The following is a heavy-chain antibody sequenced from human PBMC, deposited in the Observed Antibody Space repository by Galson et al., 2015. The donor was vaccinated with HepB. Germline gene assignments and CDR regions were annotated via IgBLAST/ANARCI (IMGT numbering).Heavy chain of an antibody. J-gene: IGHJ4*02. CDR1: GFTFSSYG. CDR3: ARKRRPYCGGDCYLDY. V-gene: IGHV3-33*08. D-gene: IGHD2-21*02. CDR2: IWYDGSNK. Sequence: SLRLSCAASGFTFSSYGMHWVRQAPGKGLEWAAVIWYDGSNKYYADSVKGRFTISRDNSKNTLYLQMNSLRAEDTAVYYCARKRRPYCGGDCYLDYWGQGTLVTVSS.